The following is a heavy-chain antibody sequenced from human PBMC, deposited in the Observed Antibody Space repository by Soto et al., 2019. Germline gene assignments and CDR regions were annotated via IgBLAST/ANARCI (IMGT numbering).Heavy chain of an antibody. CDR2: IIPMYGTA. J-gene: IGHJ6*02. CDR3: ATGIAAHYYYYGMDV. CDR1: GGTFSSYA. Sequence: QVQLVQSGAEVKKPGSSVKVSCKASGGTFSSYAISWVRQAPGQGLEWMGGIIPMYGTANYAQKFQGRVTITADESTLTAYMELSSLRSEDTAVYYCATGIAAHYYYYGMDVWGQGTTVTVSS. D-gene: IGHD6-6*01. V-gene: IGHV1-69*01.